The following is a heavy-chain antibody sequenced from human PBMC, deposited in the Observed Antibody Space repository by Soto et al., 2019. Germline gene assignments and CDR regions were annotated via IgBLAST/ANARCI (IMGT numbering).Heavy chain of an antibody. CDR2: IIPIFGTA. D-gene: IGHD2-8*01. CDR1: GGTFSSYA. V-gene: IGHV1-69*13. CDR3: ARDFPTLGYCTNGVCLVQY. J-gene: IGHJ4*02. Sequence: SVKVSCKASGGTFSSYAISWVRQAPGQGLEWMGGIIPIFGTANYAQKFQGRVTITADESTSTAYMELSSLRSEDTAVYYCARDFPTLGYCTNGVCLVQYWGQGTLVTVSS.